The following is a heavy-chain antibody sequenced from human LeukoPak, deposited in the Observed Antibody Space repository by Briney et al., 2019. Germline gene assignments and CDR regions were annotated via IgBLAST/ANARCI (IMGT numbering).Heavy chain of an antibody. V-gene: IGHV3-9*01. J-gene: IGHJ5*02. CDR3: AKGRYCSGGSCYSGFDP. D-gene: IGHD2-15*01. CDR1: GFTFDDYA. Sequence: GGSLRLSCAASGFTFDDYAMHWVRQAPGKGLEWVSGISWNSGSIGYADSVKGRFTISRDNAKNSLYLQMNSLRAEDTALYYCAKGRYCSGGSCYSGFDPWGQGILVTVSS. CDR2: ISWNSGSI.